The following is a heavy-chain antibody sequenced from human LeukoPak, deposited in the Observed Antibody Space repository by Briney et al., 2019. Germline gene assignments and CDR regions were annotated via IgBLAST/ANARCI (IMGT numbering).Heavy chain of an antibody. CDR2: IRYDGSDE. CDR1: GFIFSDYG. Sequence: GRSLRLSCTASGFIFSDYGMHWVRQAPGKGLERVASIRYDGSDEYSPQFVKGRFTISRDNSKNTLYLHMTSLGLEDTAVYFCAKDRPNLAAAGRGYFDYWGRGTLVTVSS. D-gene: IGHD6-13*01. CDR3: AKDRPNLAAAGRGYFDY. V-gene: IGHV3-30*02. J-gene: IGHJ4*02.